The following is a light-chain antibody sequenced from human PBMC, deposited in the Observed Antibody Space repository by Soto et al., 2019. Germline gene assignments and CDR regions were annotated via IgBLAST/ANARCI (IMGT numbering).Light chain of an antibody. CDR1: SSNIGAGYD. CDR3: QSYDSSLSGSRV. CDR2: GNS. J-gene: IGLJ2*01. Sequence: QSVLTQPPSVSGAPGQRVTISCTGSSSNIGAGYDVHWYQQLPGTAPKLLIHGNSNQASGVPDRFSGSRSGTSASLAITGLQPEDEADYDCQSYDSSLSGSRVFGGGTKLTVL. V-gene: IGLV1-40*01.